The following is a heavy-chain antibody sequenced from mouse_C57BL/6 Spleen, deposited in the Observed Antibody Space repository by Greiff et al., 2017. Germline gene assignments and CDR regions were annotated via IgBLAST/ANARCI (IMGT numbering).Heavy chain of an antibody. CDR2: FYPGSGST. CDR1: GYTFTSYW. D-gene: IGHD2-12*01. V-gene: IGHV1-55*01. CDR3: ARESYYSFAY. Sequence: QVQLQQPGAELVKPGASVKMSCKASGYTFTSYWITWAKQRPGQGLEWFGDFYPGSGSTTYNEKFKSKATLTVDTSSSTAYMQLSSLTSEDSAVYYCARESYYSFAYWGQGTLVTVSA. J-gene: IGHJ3*01.